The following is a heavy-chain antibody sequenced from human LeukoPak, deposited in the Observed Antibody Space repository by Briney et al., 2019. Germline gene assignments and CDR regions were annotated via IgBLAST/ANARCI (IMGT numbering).Heavy chain of an antibody. CDR3: ARGPMAGEVPAARGDHWFDP. J-gene: IGHJ5*02. D-gene: IGHD2-2*01. Sequence: SETLSLTCAVSGYSISSGYYWGRIRQPPGKGLEWIGIIYHSGSTYYNPSLKSRVTMSVDTSDNQFSLKMNSVTAADTAVYYCARGPMAGEVPAARGDHWFDPWGKGTLVTVSS. CDR2: IYHSGST. V-gene: IGHV4-38-2*01. CDR1: GYSISSGYY.